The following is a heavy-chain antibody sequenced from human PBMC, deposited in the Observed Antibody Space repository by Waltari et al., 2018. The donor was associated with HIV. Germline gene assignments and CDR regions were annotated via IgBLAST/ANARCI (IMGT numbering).Heavy chain of an antibody. CDR2: VFHNGST. CDR3: ARARVTIFGVGRD. J-gene: IGHJ4*02. D-gene: IGHD3-3*01. Sequence: QVLLQESGPGLVKPSETLSLTCTVSGYSISSGYYWGWVRQAPGKGLEWIGSVFHNGSTYYNPSLKSRITISLDTSENQFSLKLSSVTAADTAVYYCARARVTIFGVGRDWGQGTLVTVSS. CDR1: GYSISSGYY. V-gene: IGHV4-38-2*02.